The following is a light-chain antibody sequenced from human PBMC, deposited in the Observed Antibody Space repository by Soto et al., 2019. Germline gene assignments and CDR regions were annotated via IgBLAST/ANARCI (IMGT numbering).Light chain of an antibody. Sequence: EMVLTQAPGTLSLSPGARATLSCRARQSVSSSYLAWYQQKPRQAPRLLIYGASSRATGIPDRFSGSGSGTDFTLTISRLNSEDFAVYYCLHYGGSPPFTFGPGTKVDIK. CDR3: LHYGGSPPFT. CDR2: GAS. CDR1: QSVSSSY. J-gene: IGKJ3*01. V-gene: IGKV3-20*01.